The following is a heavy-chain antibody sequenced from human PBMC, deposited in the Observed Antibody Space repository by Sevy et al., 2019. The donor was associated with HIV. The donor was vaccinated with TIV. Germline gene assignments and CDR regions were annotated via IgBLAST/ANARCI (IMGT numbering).Heavy chain of an antibody. CDR2: IYYSGST. V-gene: IGHV4-39*01. CDR3: ASESTVVTPLFDY. D-gene: IGHD4-17*01. Sequence: SETLSLTCTVSGGSISSSSYYWGWIRQPPGKGLEWIGSIYYSGSTYYNPSLKSRVTISVDTSKNQFSLKLSSVTAADTAVYYCASESTVVTPLFDYWGQGTLVTVSS. J-gene: IGHJ4*02. CDR1: GGSISSSSYY.